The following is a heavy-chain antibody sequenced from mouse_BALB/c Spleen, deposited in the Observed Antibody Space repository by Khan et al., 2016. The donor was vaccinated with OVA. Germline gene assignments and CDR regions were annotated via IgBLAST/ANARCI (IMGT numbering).Heavy chain of an antibody. V-gene: IGHV3-2*02. D-gene: IGHD1-2*01. Sequence: EVKLLESGPGLVKPSQSFSLTCTVTGYSITSGYGWNWIRQFPGNKLEWMGYISYSGSTNYNPSLKSRISITRDTSKNQFFLQLNSVTTEDTATYYCARTARIKYWCQGTTLTVSS. J-gene: IGHJ2*01. CDR3: ARTARIKY. CDR1: GYSITSGYG. CDR2: ISYSGST.